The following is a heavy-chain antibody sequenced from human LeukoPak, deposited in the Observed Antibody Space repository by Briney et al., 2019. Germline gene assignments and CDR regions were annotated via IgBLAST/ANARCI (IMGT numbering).Heavy chain of an antibody. D-gene: IGHD3-9*01. Sequence: ASVKVSCKASGGTFSSYAISWVRQAPGQGLEWMGWISAYNGNTNYAQKLQGRVTMTTDTSTSTAYMELRSLRSDDTAVYYCARDRGRYFDWLSSTGDYWGQGTLVTVSS. CDR3: ARDRGRYFDWLSSTGDY. J-gene: IGHJ4*02. CDR2: ISAYNGNT. V-gene: IGHV1-18*01. CDR1: GGTFSSYA.